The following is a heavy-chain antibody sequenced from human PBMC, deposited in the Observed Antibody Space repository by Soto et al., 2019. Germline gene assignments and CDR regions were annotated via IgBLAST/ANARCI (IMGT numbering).Heavy chain of an antibody. V-gene: IGHV3-23*01. CDR3: ATAAHSSGWYYFDY. D-gene: IGHD6-19*01. CDR1: GFNFSSYA. J-gene: IGHJ4*02. CDR2: ISGSGGST. Sequence: GGSLRLPCAASGFNFSSYAMSWVRQAPGKGLEWVSAISGSGGSTYYADSVKGRFTISRDNFKNTLYLQMNSLRAEDTAVYYCATAAHSSGWYYFDYWSQGTLVTVSS.